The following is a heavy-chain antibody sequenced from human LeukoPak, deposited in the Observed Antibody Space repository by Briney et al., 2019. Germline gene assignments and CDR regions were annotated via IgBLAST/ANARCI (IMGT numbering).Heavy chain of an antibody. D-gene: IGHD2-2*01. CDR3: ARDVRRRGASNYFDC. Sequence: SQTLSLTCTVSGGSISRGDYYWSWIRQPPGKGLERIGYIYYSGRTYYNPSLKSRLAISLDTSKNQFSLNLTSVTAADTAVYYCARDVRRRGASNYFDCWGQGTLVTVSS. V-gene: IGHV4-30-4*01. CDR1: GGSISRGDYY. J-gene: IGHJ4*02. CDR2: IYYSGRT.